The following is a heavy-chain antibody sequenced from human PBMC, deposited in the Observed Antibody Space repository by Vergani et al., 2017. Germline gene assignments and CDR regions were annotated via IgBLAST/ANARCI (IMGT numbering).Heavy chain of an antibody. CDR2: IYYSGST. CDR1: GGSISSSSYF. D-gene: IGHD5-24*01. CDR3: ARHPSWHMATVHS. Sequence: QVQLQQWGAGLLKPSETLSLTCTVSGGSISSSSYFWGWFRQPPGKGLEWIGSIYYSGSTYYNPSLKSRVTISVDTSKNQFSLKLSSVTAADTAVYYCARHPSWHMATVHSWGQGTLVTVSS. J-gene: IGHJ4*02. V-gene: IGHV4-39*01.